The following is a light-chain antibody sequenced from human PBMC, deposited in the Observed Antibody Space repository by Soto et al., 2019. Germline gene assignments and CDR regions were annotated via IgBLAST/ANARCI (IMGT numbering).Light chain of an antibody. CDR1: QPVLSRSNNKNY. V-gene: IGKV4-1*01. CDR3: QQYNNWPPWT. CDR2: WAS. Sequence: DIVMTQSPDSLAVSLGERATINCKSSQPVLSRSNNKNYLSWYQQKPGQPPKLLISWASTRESGVPDRFSGSGSGTDFTLTISTLQAEDVAVYYCQQYNNWPPWTFGQGTKVEIK. J-gene: IGKJ1*01.